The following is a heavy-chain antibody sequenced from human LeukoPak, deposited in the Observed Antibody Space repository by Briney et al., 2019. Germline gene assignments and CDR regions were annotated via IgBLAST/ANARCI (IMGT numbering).Heavy chain of an antibody. CDR2: IIPILGIA. J-gene: IGHJ6*03. Sequence: AASVKVSCKASGGTFSSYAISWVRQAPGQGLEWMGRIIPILGIANYAQKFQGRVTITADKSTSTAYMELSSLRSEDTAVYYCAREMYQLLFYYYYYMDVWGKGTTVTVSS. V-gene: IGHV1-69*04. D-gene: IGHD2-2*01. CDR3: AREMYQLLFYYYYYMDV. CDR1: GGTFSSYA.